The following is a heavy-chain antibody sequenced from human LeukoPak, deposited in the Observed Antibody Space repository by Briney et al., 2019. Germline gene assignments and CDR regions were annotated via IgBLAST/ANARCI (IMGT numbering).Heavy chain of an antibody. V-gene: IGHV3-7*01. J-gene: IGHJ4*02. CDR2: IKQDGSEK. CDR3: ARVDFWSGFPIDY. Sequence: GGSLRLSCVASGFSFSSYWMSWVRQAPGKGLEWVANIKQDGSEKYYVDSVRGRFTISRDNAKNSLYLQINSLRAEDTAVYYCARVDFWSGFPIDYWGQGALVTVSS. D-gene: IGHD3-3*01. CDR1: GFSFSSYW.